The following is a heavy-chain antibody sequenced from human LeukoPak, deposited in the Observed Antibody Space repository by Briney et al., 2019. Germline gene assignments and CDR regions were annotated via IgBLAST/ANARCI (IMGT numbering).Heavy chain of an antibody. CDR3: AKNGLVFGVVTPFDY. V-gene: IGHV3-23*01. CDR1: GFTFSSYA. J-gene: IGHJ4*02. Sequence: GGSLRLSCAASGFTFSSYAMSWVRRAPGKGLEWVSAISGSGGSTYYADSVKGRFTISRDNSKNTLYLQMNSLRAEDTAVYYCAKNGLVFGVVTPFDYWGQGTLVTVSS. CDR2: ISGSGGST. D-gene: IGHD3-3*01.